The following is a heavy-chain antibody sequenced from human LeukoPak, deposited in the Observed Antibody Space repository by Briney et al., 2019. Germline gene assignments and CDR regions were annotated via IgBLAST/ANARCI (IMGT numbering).Heavy chain of an antibody. D-gene: IGHD6-19*01. CDR1: GYTFTSYD. V-gene: IGHV1-8*01. CDR3: ARVTHSSGWYWDAFDT. CDR2: MNPNSGNT. J-gene: IGHJ3*02. Sequence: GASVKVSCKASGYTFTSYDINWVRQATGQGLEWMGWMNPNSGNTGYAQKFQGRVTMTRDTSISTAYMELSSLRSEDTAVYYCARVTHSSGWYWDAFDTWGQGTMVTVSS.